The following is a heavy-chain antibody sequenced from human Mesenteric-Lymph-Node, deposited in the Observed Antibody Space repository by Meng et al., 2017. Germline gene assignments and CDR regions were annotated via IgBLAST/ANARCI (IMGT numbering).Heavy chain of an antibody. Sequence: GESLKISCAASGFTFSSYGMHWVRQAPGKGLEWVAVIWYDGSNKYYADSVKGRFTISRDNSKNTLYLQMNSLRAEDTAVYYCARESSGWYTPYYYGMDVWGQGTTVTVSS. V-gene: IGHV3-33*01. J-gene: IGHJ6*02. D-gene: IGHD6-19*01. CDR3: ARESSGWYTPYYYGMDV. CDR2: IWYDGSNK. CDR1: GFTFSSYG.